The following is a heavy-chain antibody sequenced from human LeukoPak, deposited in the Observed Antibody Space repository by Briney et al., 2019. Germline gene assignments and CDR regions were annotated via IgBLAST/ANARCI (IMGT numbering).Heavy chain of an antibody. Sequence: ASVKVSRKASGYTFTAYYVYWVREAPGQGLEWMGWINPNSGGTNYAQKFQGRVTMTRDTSISTAYMELSRLTSDDTAVYYCARVSLTAQYLLDYWGQGTLVTVSS. D-gene: IGHD2/OR15-2a*01. CDR2: INPNSGGT. J-gene: IGHJ4*02. CDR3: ARVSLTAQYLLDY. V-gene: IGHV1-2*02. CDR1: GYTFTAYY.